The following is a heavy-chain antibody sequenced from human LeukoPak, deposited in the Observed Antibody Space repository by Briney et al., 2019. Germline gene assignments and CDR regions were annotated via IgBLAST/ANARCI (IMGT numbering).Heavy chain of an antibody. CDR3: ASLGSGIAAAGTYIAD. D-gene: IGHD6-13*01. CDR1: GFTFSSYA. Sequence: PGGSLRLSCAASGFTFSSYAMSWVRQAPGKGLEWVSGISGSDGSTYYADSVKGRFTISRDNAKNSLYLQMNSLRAEDTAVYYCASLGSGIAAAGTYIADWGQGTLVTVSS. V-gene: IGHV3-23*01. J-gene: IGHJ4*02. CDR2: ISGSDGST.